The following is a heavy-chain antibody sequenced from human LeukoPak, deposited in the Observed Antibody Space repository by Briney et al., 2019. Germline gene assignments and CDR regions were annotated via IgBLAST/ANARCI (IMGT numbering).Heavy chain of an antibody. CDR2: ISGSGGST. V-gene: IGHV3-23*01. CDR1: GFTFSSYA. D-gene: IGHD2-2*01. Sequence: GGSLRLSCAASGFTFSSYAMSWVRQAPGKGLEWVSAISGSGGSTYYADSVKGRFTISRDNAKNSLYLQMNSLRAEDTAVYYCARDPSPSEYQPWFDYWGQGTLVTVSS. CDR3: ARDPSPSEYQPWFDY. J-gene: IGHJ4*02.